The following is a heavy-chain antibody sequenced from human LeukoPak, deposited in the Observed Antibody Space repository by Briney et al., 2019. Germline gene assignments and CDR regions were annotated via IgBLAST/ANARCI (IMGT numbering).Heavy chain of an antibody. CDR1: GFTFSSYS. CDR2: ISSSSSYI. CDR3: ARDSGYDFEDY. D-gene: IGHD5-12*01. V-gene: IGHV3-21*01. Sequence: PRGSLRLSCAASGFTFSSYSMTWVRQAPGKGLEWVSSISSSSSYIYYADSVKGRFTISRDNAKNSLYLQMNSLRAEDTAVYYCARDSGYDFEDYWGQGTLVTVSS. J-gene: IGHJ4*02.